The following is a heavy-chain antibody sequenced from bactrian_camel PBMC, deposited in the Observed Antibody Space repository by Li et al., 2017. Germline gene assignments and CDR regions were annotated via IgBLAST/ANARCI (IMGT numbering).Heavy chain of an antibody. CDR2: IDNVPDAS. V-gene: IGHV3S1*01. J-gene: IGHJ6*01. Sequence: HVQLVESGGGLVQPGGSLRLSCAASGFTFSSYWMYWVRQAPAKGLEWVSTIDNVPDASYYADSVKGRFTISRDNAKNTFYLQMNSLKPEDTAMYVCAAGGIYNIYRGPADIRYWGQGTQVTVS. CDR3: AAGGIYNIYRGPADIRY. CDR1: GFTFSSYW.